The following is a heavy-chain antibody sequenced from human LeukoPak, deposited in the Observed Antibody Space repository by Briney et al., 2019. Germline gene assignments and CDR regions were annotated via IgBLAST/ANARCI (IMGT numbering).Heavy chain of an antibody. V-gene: IGHV1-8*01. CDR2: MNPNSGNT. J-gene: IGHJ6*02. CDR3: ARGLIDTIFGVVIYFGVDV. CDR1: GYTFTSYD. D-gene: IGHD3-3*01. Sequence: ASVKVSCKASGYTFTSYDINWVRQATGQGLEWMGWMNPNSGNTGYAQKFQGRVTMTRNTSISTAYMELSSLRSEDTAVYYCARGLIDTIFGVVIYFGVDVWGQGTTLTVSS.